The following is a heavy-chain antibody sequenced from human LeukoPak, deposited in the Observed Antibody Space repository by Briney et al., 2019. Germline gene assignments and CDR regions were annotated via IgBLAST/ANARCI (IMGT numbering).Heavy chain of an antibody. D-gene: IGHD2-2*01. CDR1: GYTFTSYG. Sequence: ASVKVSCKASGYTFTSYGISWVRQAPGQGLEWMGRIIPILGIANYAQKFQGRVTITADKSTSTAYMELSSLRSEDTAVYYCARGDIVVVPAANSGYYYMDVWGKGTTVTVSS. CDR3: ARGDIVVVPAANSGYYYMDV. V-gene: IGHV1-69*04. CDR2: IIPILGIA. J-gene: IGHJ6*03.